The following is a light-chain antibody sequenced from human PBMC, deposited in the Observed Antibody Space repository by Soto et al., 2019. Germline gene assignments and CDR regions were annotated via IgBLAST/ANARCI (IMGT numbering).Light chain of an antibody. Sequence: DIQMTQSPSTLSASVGERVTITCRASQSISSWLAWYQQKPWKAPTLLIYDASSLESGVPSRFSCSGSGTEFTLSISSLQPAAVAAYYGQQYNSYWTFGQGTKVEIK. CDR1: QSISSW. J-gene: IGKJ1*01. V-gene: IGKV1-5*01. CDR3: QQYNSYWT. CDR2: DAS.